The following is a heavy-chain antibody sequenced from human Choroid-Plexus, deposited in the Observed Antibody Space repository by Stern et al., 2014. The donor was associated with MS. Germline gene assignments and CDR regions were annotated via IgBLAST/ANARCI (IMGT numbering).Heavy chain of an antibody. J-gene: IGHJ5*02. CDR2: ISYDVSNK. Sequence: DQLVESGGGVVQPGRPLRLSCVASGFTLGSCAMHWVRQAPGKGLEWVAGISYDVSNKYYADSVKCRFTISRDNSQNSLYMQMSSLRPEDTAVYYCAKDRQYLTYFFDHWGQGSLVTVSS. CDR1: GFTLGSCA. V-gene: IGHV3-30*18. D-gene: IGHD2/OR15-2a*01. CDR3: AKDRQYLTYFFDH.